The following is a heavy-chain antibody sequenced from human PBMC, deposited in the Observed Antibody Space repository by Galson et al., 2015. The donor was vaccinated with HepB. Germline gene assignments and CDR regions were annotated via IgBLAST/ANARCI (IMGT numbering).Heavy chain of an antibody. Sequence: SLRLSCAASGFTFSSYGMHWVRQAPGKGLEWVAVISYDGSNKYYADSVRGRFTISRDNSKNTLYLQMNSLTPEDTAVYYCAKRGRVGFLEWGVDYWGQGTLVTVSS. D-gene: IGHD3-3*02. CDR3: AKRGRVGFLEWGVDY. CDR2: ISYDGSNK. V-gene: IGHV3-30*18. J-gene: IGHJ4*02. CDR1: GFTFSSYG.